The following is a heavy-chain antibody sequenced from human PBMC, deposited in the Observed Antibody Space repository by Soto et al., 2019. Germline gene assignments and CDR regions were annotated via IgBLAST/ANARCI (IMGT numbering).Heavy chain of an antibody. J-gene: IGHJ4*02. V-gene: IGHV1-18*01. CDR2: IRAYNGNT. CDR1: GYTFTSYG. Sequence: ASVKVSCKASGYTFTSYGISWVRQAPGQGLEWMGWIRAYNGNTNYAQKLQGRVTMTTDTSTSTAYMELRSLRSDDTAVYYCASDGAPRYVILTGSANRHNDYCGQGALVTVSS. D-gene: IGHD3-9*01. CDR3: ASDGAPRYVILTGSANRHNDY.